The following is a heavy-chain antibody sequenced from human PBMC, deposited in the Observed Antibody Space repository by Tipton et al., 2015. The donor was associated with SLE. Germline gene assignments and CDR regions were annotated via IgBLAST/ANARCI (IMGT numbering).Heavy chain of an antibody. Sequence: TLSLTCAVYGGSFSGYYWSWIRQPPGKGLEWIGEINHSGSTNYNPSLKSQVTISVDTSKNQFSLKLSSVTAADTAVYYCARQNSSSWSRYYYYGMDVWGQGTTVTVSS. CDR3: ARQNSSSWSRYYYYGMDV. CDR1: GGSFSGYY. V-gene: IGHV4-34*01. J-gene: IGHJ6*02. CDR2: INHSGST. D-gene: IGHD6-13*01.